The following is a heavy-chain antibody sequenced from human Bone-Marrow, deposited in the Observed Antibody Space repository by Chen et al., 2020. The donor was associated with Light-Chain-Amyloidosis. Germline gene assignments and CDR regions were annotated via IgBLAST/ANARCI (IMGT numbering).Heavy chain of an antibody. Sequence: EVQLVESGGGLVQPGGSLRLSWAASGFTFSSYWIHWVRQAPGKGLVWVSRINSDGSSTSYADSVKGRFTISRDNAKNTLYLQMSSLRAEDTAVYYCTTQGVITGMRYWGQGTLVTVSS. CDR2: INSDGSST. J-gene: IGHJ4*02. D-gene: IGHD1-20*01. CDR3: TTQGVITGMRY. V-gene: IGHV3-74*01. CDR1: GFTFSSYW.